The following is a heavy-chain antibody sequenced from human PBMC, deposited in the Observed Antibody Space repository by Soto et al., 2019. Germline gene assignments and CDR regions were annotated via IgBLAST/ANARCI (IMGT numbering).Heavy chain of an antibody. Sequence: SVMLSLPCSVADGYSSGYYWSCIRQPPGKGLEWIGYIYYSGSTNYNPSLKSRDTISVDTSKNQFSLKLSSVTAADTAVYYCARDELYSGCWDWGQGTLVTVSS. CDR1: DGYSSGYY. CDR2: IYYSGST. V-gene: IGHV4-59*01. J-gene: IGHJ4*02. CDR3: ARDELYSGCWD. D-gene: IGHD6-19*01.